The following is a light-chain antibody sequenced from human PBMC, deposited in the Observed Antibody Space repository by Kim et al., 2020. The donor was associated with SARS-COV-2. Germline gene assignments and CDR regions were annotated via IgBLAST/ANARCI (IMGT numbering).Light chain of an antibody. Sequence: QRVPISCSGSSSNIGSNYVYWYQQLPGTAPKLLIYRNNQRPSGVPDRFSGSKSGTSASLAISGLRSEDEADYYCAAWDDSLSGRLVFGGGTQLTVL. V-gene: IGLV1-47*01. J-gene: IGLJ2*01. CDR1: SSNIGSNY. CDR2: RNN. CDR3: AAWDDSLSGRLV.